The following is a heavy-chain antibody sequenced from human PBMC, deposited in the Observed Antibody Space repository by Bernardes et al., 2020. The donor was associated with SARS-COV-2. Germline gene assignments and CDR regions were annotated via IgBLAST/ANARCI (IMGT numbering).Heavy chain of an antibody. V-gene: IGHV3-74*01. J-gene: IGHJ4*02. D-gene: IGHD1-26*01. CDR1: GFSFSDYW. CDR3: TRGSGNYYFDY. Sequence: GGSLRLSCAASGFSFSDYWMHWVRQAPGKGLVWVSRINGGGSSVNYADSVKGRFTISRDNAKNTLYLQMSSLSAEDTAVYYCTRGSGNYYFDYWGQGTLVTVSS. CDR2: INGGGSSV.